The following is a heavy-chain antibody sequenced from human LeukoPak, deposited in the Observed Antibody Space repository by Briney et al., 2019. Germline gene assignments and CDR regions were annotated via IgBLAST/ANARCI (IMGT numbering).Heavy chain of an antibody. CDR3: AKDYYYDSSGYYRPPPPDY. D-gene: IGHD3-22*01. V-gene: IGHV3-30*01. J-gene: IGHJ4*02. CDR2: ISYDGSNK. Sequence: GGSLRLSCAASGFTFSSYAMHWVRQAPGKGLEWVAVISYDGSNKYYADSVKGRFTISRDNSKNTLYLQMNSLRAEDTAVYYCAKDYYYDSSGYYRPPPPDYWGQGTLVTVSS. CDR1: GFTFSSYA.